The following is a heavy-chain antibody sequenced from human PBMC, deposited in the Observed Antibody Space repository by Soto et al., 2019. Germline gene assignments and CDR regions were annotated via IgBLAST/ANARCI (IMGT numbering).Heavy chain of an antibody. CDR2: FDPEDGET. CDR3: VTISGDYKYYGMDV. J-gene: IGHJ6*02. D-gene: IGHD4-17*01. CDR1: GYTLTELS. Sequence: ASVKVSCKVSGYTLTELSMHWVRQAPGKGLEWMGGFDPEDGETIYAQKFQGRVTMTEDTSTDTAYMELSSLRSEDTAVYYCVTISGDYKYYGMDVWGQGTTVTVSS. V-gene: IGHV1-24*01.